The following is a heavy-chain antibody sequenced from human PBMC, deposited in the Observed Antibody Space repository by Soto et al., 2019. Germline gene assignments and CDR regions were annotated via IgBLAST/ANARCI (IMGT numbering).Heavy chain of an antibody. Sequence: GPLSIFFASSGFTFSRSWMSWFRQAPGKGLELVANIKQDGSEKYSVDSVKGRFTISRDNAKNSLYLQMNSLRAEDTAIYYCAKMRVLTTVDYWGQGTLVTVSS. D-gene: IGHD4-17*01. V-gene: IGHV3-7*03. CDR3: AKMRVLTTVDY. CDR2: IKQDGSEK. J-gene: IGHJ4*02. CDR1: GFTFSRSW.